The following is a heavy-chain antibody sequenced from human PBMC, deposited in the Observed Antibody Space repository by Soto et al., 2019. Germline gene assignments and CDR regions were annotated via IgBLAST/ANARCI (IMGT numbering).Heavy chain of an antibody. Sequence: QVQLVESGGGVVQPGRSLRLSCAASGFTFSSYAMHWVRQAPGKGLEWVAVISYDGSNKYYADSVKGRFTISRDNSKNTLYLQMNSLRAEDTAVYYCARDRVAARKIYYYYGMDVWGQGTTVTVSS. J-gene: IGHJ6*02. V-gene: IGHV3-30-3*01. CDR1: GFTFSSYA. D-gene: IGHD3-3*01. CDR3: ARDRVAARKIYYYYGMDV. CDR2: ISYDGSNK.